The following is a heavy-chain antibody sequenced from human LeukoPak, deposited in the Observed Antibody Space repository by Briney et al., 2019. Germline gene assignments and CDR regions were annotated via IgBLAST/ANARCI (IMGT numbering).Heavy chain of an antibody. V-gene: IGHV1-69*05. CDR1: GGTFSSYA. CDR2: IIPIFGTA. Sequence: SVMVSCKASGGTFSSYAISWVRQAPGQGLEWMGGIIPIFGTANYAQKFQGRVTITTDESTSTAYMELSSLRSEDTAVYYCARARRDGYNFDYWGQGTLVTVSS. CDR3: ARARRDGYNFDY. J-gene: IGHJ4*02. D-gene: IGHD5-24*01.